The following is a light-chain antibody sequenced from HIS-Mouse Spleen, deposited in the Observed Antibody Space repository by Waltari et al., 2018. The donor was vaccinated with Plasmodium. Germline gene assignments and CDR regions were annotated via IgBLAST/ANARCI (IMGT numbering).Light chain of an antibody. CDR1: QSVSSSY. J-gene: IGKJ4*01. CDR3: QQYGSSPPLT. Sequence: VLTQSPGTLSLSPGERATLSCRASQSVSSSYLAWYQQKPGQAPRLLIYGASSRATGIPDRFSGSGSGTDFTLTISRLEPEDFAVYYCQQYGSSPPLTFGGGTKVEIK. V-gene: IGKV3-20*01. CDR2: GAS.